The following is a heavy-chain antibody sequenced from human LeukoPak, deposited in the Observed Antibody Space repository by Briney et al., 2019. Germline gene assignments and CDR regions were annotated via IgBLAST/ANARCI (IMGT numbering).Heavy chain of an antibody. J-gene: IGHJ4*02. V-gene: IGHV3-23*01. D-gene: IGHD3-3*01. CDR1: GFTFSSYA. CDR3: AKKAQASFGVVMSYFDY. CDR2: ISGSGGST. Sequence: PGGSLRLSCAASGFTFSSYAMSWVRQAPGKGLEWVSAISGSGGSTYYADSVKGRFTISRDNSKNTLYLQMNSLRAEDTAVYYCAKKAQASFGVVMSYFDYWGQGTLVTVSS.